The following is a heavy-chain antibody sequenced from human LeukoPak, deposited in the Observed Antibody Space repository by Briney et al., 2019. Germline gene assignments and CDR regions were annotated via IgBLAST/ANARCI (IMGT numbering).Heavy chain of an antibody. CDR2: SRNKANSYTT. D-gene: IGHD5-24*01. J-gene: IGHJ4*02. CDR1: GFPFSDYY. CDR3: ARVKGGYNYGSDY. V-gene: IGHV3-72*01. Sequence: PGGSLRLSCAASGFPFSDYYLDWVRQAPGKGLEWVGRSRNKANSYTTEYAASVKGRFTISRDESKNALYLQMNSLKTEDTAVYYCARVKGGYNYGSDYWGQGTLVTVSS.